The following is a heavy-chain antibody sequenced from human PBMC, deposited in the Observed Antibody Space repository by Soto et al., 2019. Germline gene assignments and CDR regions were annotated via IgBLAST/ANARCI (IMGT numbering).Heavy chain of an antibody. Sequence: EVKVVESGGGLVQPGGSLRLSCAASGFTFTTYWMHWVRQVPGKGLVWVSRIKGDGSSLSYADSVKGRFTISRDNVENTVYLQMGSLRADDTALYYCARGLKQYYGVDVWGQGTKVTVSS. CDR1: GFTFTTYW. CDR2: IKGDGSSL. CDR3: ARGLKQYYGVDV. J-gene: IGHJ6*02. V-gene: IGHV3-74*01.